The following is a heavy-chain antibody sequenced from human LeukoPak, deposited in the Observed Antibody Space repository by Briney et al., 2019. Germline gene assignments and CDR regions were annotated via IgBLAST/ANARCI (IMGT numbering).Heavy chain of an antibody. V-gene: IGHV4-59*08. CDR1: GGSISSYY. D-gene: IGHD5-18*01. J-gene: IGHJ4*01. CDR3: ARQRYSYGYSDY. CDR2: IYYSGST. Sequence: SETLSFTCTGSGGSISSYYWSWIRQPPGQGLEWIGYIYYSGSTNYNPSLKSRVTISVDTSKNQFSLKLSSVTAADTAVYYCARQRYSYGYSDYWGHGTLVTVSS.